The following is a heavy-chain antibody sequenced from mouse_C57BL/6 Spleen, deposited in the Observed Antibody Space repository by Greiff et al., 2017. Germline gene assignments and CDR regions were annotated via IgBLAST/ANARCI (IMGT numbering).Heavy chain of an antibody. D-gene: IGHD1-1*01. CDR3: TRYYGSRPLYAMDY. Sequence: EVKLMESGAELVRPGASVKLSCTASGFNIKDDYMHWVKQRPEQGLEWIGWIDPENSDTEYASKFQGKATITADTSSNTAYLQLSSLTSEDTAVYYCTRYYGSRPLYAMDYWGQGTSGTVSS. CDR2: IDPENSDT. V-gene: IGHV14-4*01. CDR1: GFNIKDDY. J-gene: IGHJ4*01.